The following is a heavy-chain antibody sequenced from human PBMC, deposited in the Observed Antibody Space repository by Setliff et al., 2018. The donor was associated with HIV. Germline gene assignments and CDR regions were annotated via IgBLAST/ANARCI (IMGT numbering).Heavy chain of an antibody. V-gene: IGHV4-4*07. Sequence: PSETLSLTCSVYGGSINNYYWSWIRQPAGKGLEWIGRIYTSGSTNYNPSLKRRVTMSVDTSKNHFSLKLRSVTAADTAVYYCARLSPLDWPFDYWGQGTLVTVSS. D-gene: IGHD3-9*01. CDR2: IYTSGST. J-gene: IGHJ4*02. CDR1: GGSINNYY. CDR3: ARLSPLDWPFDY.